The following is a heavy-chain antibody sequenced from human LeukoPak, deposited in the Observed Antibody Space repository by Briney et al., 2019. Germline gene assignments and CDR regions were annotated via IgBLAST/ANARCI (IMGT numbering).Heavy chain of an antibody. V-gene: IGHV4-39*01. Sequence: SETLSLTCTVSGGSISSSSYYWGWIRQPPGKGLEWIGSIYYSGSTYYNPSLKSRVTISVDTSKNQFSLKLSSVTAADTAVYYCARLQHYYYMGVWGKGTTVTVSS. J-gene: IGHJ6*03. CDR2: IYYSGST. CDR3: ARLQHYYYMGV. D-gene: IGHD5-18*01. CDR1: GGSISSSSYY.